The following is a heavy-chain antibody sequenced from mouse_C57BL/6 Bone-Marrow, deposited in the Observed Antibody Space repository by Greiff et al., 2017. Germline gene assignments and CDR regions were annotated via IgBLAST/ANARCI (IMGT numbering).Heavy chain of an antibody. CDR2: ISDGGSYT. V-gene: IGHV5-4*01. CDR3: ARDRRAYYSNWNYFDY. CDR1: GFTFSSYA. J-gene: IGHJ2*01. Sequence: DVQLQESGGGLVKPGGSLKLSCAASGFTFSSYAMSWVRQTPEKRLEWVATISDGGSYTYYPDNVKGRFTISRDNAKNYLYLQMSHLKSEDTAMYYCARDRRAYYSNWNYFDYWGQGTTLTVSS. D-gene: IGHD2-5*01.